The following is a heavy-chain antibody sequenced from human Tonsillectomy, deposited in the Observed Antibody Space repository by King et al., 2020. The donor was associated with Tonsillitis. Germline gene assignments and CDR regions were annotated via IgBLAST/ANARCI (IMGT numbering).Heavy chain of an antibody. V-gene: IGHV1-18*04. CDR1: GYTFTSYG. CDR2: ISAYNGNT. CDR3: ARDSGVHYYDSSGYSPPLYYFDY. Sequence: QLVQSGAEVKKPGASVKVSCKASGYTFTSYGLSWVRQAPGQGLEWMGWISAYNGNTNYAQKLQGRVTMTTDTSTSTAYMELRSLRSDDTAVHYCARDSGVHYYDSSGYSPPLYYFDYWGQGTLVTVSS. D-gene: IGHD3-22*01. J-gene: IGHJ4*02.